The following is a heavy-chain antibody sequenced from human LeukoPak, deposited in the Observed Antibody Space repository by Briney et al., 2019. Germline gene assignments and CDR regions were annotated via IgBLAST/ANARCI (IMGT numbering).Heavy chain of an antibody. Sequence: GRSLRLSCAASGFTFSSYGMHWVRQAPGKGLEWVAVIWYDGINKYYGDSVKGRFTISRDSSKNTLYLQMNSLRAEYTAVYYCARDIAPGGQYYFDYWGQGTLVTVSS. CDR2: IWYDGINK. CDR3: ARDIAPGGQYYFDY. J-gene: IGHJ4*02. D-gene: IGHD6-13*01. V-gene: IGHV3-33*01. CDR1: GFTFSSYG.